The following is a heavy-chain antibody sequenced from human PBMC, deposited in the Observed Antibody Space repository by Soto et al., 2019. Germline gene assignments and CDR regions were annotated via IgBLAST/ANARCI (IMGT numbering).Heavy chain of an antibody. V-gene: IGHV1-58*01. CDR2: IVGGSGNT. Sequence: SVKVSWKASEFNFTSSAVLWVRQGRGQRLEWIGWIVGGSGNTNYAQKFQERVTIPRNMSTSTAYMELSSMRSEDTAVYYCAADDLIRRDGYISGQHWGQATLATVSS. CDR1: EFNFTSSA. D-gene: IGHD5-12*01. J-gene: IGHJ1*01. CDR3: AADDLIRRDGYISGQH.